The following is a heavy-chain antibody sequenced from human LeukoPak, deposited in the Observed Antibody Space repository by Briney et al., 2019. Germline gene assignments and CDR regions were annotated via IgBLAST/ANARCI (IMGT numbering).Heavy chain of an antibody. CDR2: INHSGSA. Sequence: SETLSLTCAVYGGSFSGYYWTWIRQPPGKGLEWMGEINHSGSANYNPSLRIRVTISVDTPKNQFSRKLSSGTAGDTAVYYCARVSRRYCSSPGCSRPARCFDPWGKETLVTVSS. V-gene: IGHV4-34*01. D-gene: IGHD2-2*01. CDR1: GGSFSGYY. J-gene: IGHJ5*02. CDR3: ARVSRRYCSSPGCSRPARCFDP.